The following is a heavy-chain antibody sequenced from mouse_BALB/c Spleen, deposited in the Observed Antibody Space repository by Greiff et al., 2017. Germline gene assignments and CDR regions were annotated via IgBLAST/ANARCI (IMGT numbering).Heavy chain of an antibody. Sequence: VQLKESGPSLVKPSQTLSLTCSVTGDSITSGYWNWIRKFPGNKLEYMGYISYSGSTYYNPSLKSRISITRDTSKNQYYLQLNSVTTEDTATYYCARWRGNYDYAMDYWGQGTSVTVSS. V-gene: IGHV3-8*02. CDR1: GDSITSGY. CDR3: ARWRGNYDYAMDY. CDR2: ISYSGST. D-gene: IGHD2-1*01. J-gene: IGHJ4*01.